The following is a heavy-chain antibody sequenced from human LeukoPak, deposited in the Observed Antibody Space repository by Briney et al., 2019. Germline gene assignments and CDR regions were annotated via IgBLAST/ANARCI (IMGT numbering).Heavy chain of an antibody. V-gene: IGHV3-9*01. D-gene: IGHD3-10*01. J-gene: IGHJ4*02. CDR3: ARDRGGVSPSPFDY. CDR1: GFTFDDYA. Sequence: GGSLRLSCAASGFTFDDYAMHWVRQAPGKGLEWVSGISWNSGSIGYADSVKGRFTISRDNAKNSLYLQMNSLRAEDTAVYYCARDRGGVSPSPFDYWGQGTLVTVSS. CDR2: ISWNSGSI.